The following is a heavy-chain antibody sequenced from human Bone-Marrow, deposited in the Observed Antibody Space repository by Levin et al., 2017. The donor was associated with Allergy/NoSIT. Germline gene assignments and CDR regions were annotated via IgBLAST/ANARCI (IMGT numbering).Heavy chain of an antibody. J-gene: IGHJ4*02. CDR1: GGSFSANY. Sequence: SQTLSLTCDVHGGSFSANYWSWIRQPPGKGLEWIGEINHSGSTNYNPSLKSRVTISIDTSKNQLSLKLNSVNAADTAIEYCARCDYGDLYLDYWGQGTLVTVSS. CDR3: ARCDYGDLYLDY. CDR2: INHSGST. D-gene: IGHD4-17*01. V-gene: IGHV4-34*01.